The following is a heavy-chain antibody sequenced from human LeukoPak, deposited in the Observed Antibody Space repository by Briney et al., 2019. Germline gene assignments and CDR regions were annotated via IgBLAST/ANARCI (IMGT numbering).Heavy chain of an antibody. CDR2: IYHRGST. CDR3: ARIAGGNTGAPLFDN. V-gene: IGHV4-38-2*02. J-gene: IGHJ4*02. Sequence: SETLSLTCTVSYYSINSGYYWGWIRQPPGKGLEWIGSIYHRGSTSYNPSLKSRVTISVDTSKNQFSLRLSSVTAADTAMYYYARIAGGNTGAPLFDNWGQGTLVTVSS. D-gene: IGHD6-13*01. CDR1: YYSINSGYY.